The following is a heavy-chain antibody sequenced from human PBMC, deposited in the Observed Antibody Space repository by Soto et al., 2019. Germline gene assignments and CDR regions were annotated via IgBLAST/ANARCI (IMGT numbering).Heavy chain of an antibody. CDR1: GFTFSGSA. Sequence: GGSLRLSCAASGFTFSGSAMHWVRQASGKGLEWVGRIRSKANSYATAYVASVKGRFTISRDDSKNTAYLQMNSLKTEDTAVYYCTRVDIWKKWFDPWGQGTLVTVS. D-gene: IGHD5-12*01. CDR3: TRVDIWKKWFDP. CDR2: IRSKANSYAT. J-gene: IGHJ5*02. V-gene: IGHV3-73*01.